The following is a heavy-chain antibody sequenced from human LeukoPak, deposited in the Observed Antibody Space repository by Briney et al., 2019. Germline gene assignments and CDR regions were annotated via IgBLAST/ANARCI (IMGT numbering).Heavy chain of an antibody. V-gene: IGHV3-23*01. CDR1: GFTFSSYA. CDR3: ANSDIVATIYDY. D-gene: IGHD5-12*01. Sequence: GSLRLSCAVSGFTFSSYAMSWVRQAPGKGLEWVSAISGSGGSTYYADSVKGRFTISRDNSKNTLYLQMNSLRAEDTAVYYCANSDIVATIYDYWGQGTLVTVSS. J-gene: IGHJ4*02. CDR2: ISGSGGST.